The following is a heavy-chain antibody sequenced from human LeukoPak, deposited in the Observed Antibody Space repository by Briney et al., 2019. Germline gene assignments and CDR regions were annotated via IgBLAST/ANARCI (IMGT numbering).Heavy chain of an antibody. V-gene: IGHV4-34*01. Sequence: SETLSLTCAVYGGSFSGYYWGWIRQPPGKGLEWIGEINHSGSTNYNPSLKSRVTISVDTSKNQFSLKLSSVTAADTAVYYCARRGITMVRGVIRAAPFDYWGQGTLVTVSS. CDR2: INHSGST. CDR1: GGSFSGYY. J-gene: IGHJ4*02. D-gene: IGHD3-10*01. CDR3: ARRGITMVRGVIRAAPFDY.